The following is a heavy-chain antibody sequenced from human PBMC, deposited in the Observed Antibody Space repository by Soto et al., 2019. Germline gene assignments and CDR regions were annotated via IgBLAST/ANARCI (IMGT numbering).Heavy chain of an antibody. V-gene: IGHV3-23*01. Sequence: LRLSCAASGFTFSIYAMTRVRQAPGKGLEWVSGLSSSGGTTHYADSVKGRFTISRDNSKNTLFLQMNSLRAEDTAVYYCAKLPRGSSPENDYWGQGTLVTVSS. CDR2: LSSSGGTT. CDR3: AKLPRGSSPENDY. CDR1: GFTFSIYA. J-gene: IGHJ4*02. D-gene: IGHD6-6*01.